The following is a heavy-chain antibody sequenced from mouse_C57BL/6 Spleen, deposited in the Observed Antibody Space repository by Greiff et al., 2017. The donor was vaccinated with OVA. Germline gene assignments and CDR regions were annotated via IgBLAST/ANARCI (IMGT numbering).Heavy chain of an antibody. Sequence: VQLQQSGPELVKPGASVKMSCKASGYTFTDYNMHWVKQSHGKSLEWIGYINPNNGGTSYNQKFKGKATLTVNKSSSTAYMELRSLTSEDSAVYYCARQWLLRGYAMDYWGQGTSVTVSS. CDR3: ARQWLLRGYAMDY. CDR2: INPNNGGT. CDR1: GYTFTDYN. J-gene: IGHJ4*01. V-gene: IGHV1-22*01. D-gene: IGHD2-3*01.